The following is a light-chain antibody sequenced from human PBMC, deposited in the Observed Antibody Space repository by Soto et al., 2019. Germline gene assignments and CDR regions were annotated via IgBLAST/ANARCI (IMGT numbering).Light chain of an antibody. V-gene: IGKV3-11*01. Sequence: EIVFTRCPRTLSLSPGERATLSCSASQSVSSYLAWYQQKPGQAPRLLIYDASNRATGIPARFSGSGSGTDFTLTISSLEPEDFAVYYCHQRSHWPVTFGQGTRLEI. CDR3: HQRSHWPVT. CDR1: QSVSSY. CDR2: DAS. J-gene: IGKJ5*01.